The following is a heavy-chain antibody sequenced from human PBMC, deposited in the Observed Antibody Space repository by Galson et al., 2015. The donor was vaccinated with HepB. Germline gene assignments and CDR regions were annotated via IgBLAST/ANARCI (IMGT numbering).Heavy chain of an antibody. D-gene: IGHD3-16*01. J-gene: IGHJ5*02. Sequence: SLRLSCAASGFTFSSYGMHWVRQAPGKGLEWVAVISYDGSNKYYADSVKGRFTISRDNSKNTLYLQMNSLRAEDTAVYYCAKEDYGAWGQGTLVTVSS. CDR1: GFTFSSYG. V-gene: IGHV3-30*18. CDR2: ISYDGSNK. CDR3: AKEDYGA.